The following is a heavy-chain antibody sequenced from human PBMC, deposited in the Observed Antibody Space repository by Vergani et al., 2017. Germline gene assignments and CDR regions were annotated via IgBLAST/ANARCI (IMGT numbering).Heavy chain of an antibody. CDR2: IKSKTDSGTT. J-gene: IGHJ1*01. CDR1: GFTFSNAW. V-gene: IGHV3-15*01. Sequence: EVQLVESGGGLVKPGGSLRLSCAASGFTFSNAWMSWVRQAPGKGLEWVGRIKSKTDSGTTDYAAPVKGRFTISRDDSKNTLYLQMNSLKTEDTAVYYCARDRGAAAAGTPSAEYFQHWGQGTLVTVSS. CDR3: ARDRGAAAAGTPSAEYFQH. D-gene: IGHD6-13*01.